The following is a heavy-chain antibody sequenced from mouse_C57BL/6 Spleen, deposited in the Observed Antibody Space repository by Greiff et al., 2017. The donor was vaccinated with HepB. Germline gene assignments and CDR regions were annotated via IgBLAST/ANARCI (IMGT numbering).Heavy chain of an antibody. D-gene: IGHD1-1*01. CDR2: IYPGSGNT. CDR3: ARYADLYGSSPWFAY. J-gene: IGHJ3*01. CDR1: GYTFTDYY. Sequence: VNVVESGAELVRPGASVKLSCKASGYTFTDYYINWVKQRPGQGLEWIARIYPGSGNTYYNEKFKGKATLTAEKSSSTAYMQLSSLTSEDSAVYFCARYADLYGSSPWFAYWGQGTLVTVSA. V-gene: IGHV1-76*01.